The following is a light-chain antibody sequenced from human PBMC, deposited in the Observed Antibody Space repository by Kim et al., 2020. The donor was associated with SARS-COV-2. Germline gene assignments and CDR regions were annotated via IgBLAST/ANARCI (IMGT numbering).Light chain of an antibody. V-gene: IGLV1-40*01. CDR3: QSYDSSLSGSV. CDR1: SANIGAGYD. J-gene: IGLJ3*02. CDR2: GNS. Sequence: QRVTSSSTGSSANIGAGYDVHWYQQLPGTAPKLLIYGNSNRPSGVPDRFSGSKSGTSASLAITGLQAEDEADYYCQSYDSSLSGSVFGGGTQLTVL.